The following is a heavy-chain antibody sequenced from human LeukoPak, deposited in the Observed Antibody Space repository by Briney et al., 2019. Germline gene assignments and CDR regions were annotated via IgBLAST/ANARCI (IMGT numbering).Heavy chain of an antibody. CDR2: IGGSGDKT. J-gene: IGHJ4*02. Sequence: GSLRLSCAASGFSFNRNAISWVRQAPGKGLEWVSTIGGSGDKTFYAASVKGRFTISRDNSKNTLYLQMNSLRAEDTAVHYCARGIVVVPAAPFDYWGQGTLVTVSS. CDR1: GFSFNRNA. D-gene: IGHD2-2*01. V-gene: IGHV3-23*01. CDR3: ARGIVVVPAAPFDY.